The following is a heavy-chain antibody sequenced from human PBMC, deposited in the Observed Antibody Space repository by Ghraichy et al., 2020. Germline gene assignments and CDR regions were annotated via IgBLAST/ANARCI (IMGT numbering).Heavy chain of an antibody. CDR1: GYTFTAYN. CDR3: ARGGDSVRY. Sequence: ASVKVSCKASGYTFTAYNIHWVRQAPGQGLEWMGRINPSTGGTDYAQSFQGRVTMTRDTSVNTAYMELNSLRSDDTAIYYCARGGDSVRYWGLGTLVTVSS. V-gene: IGHV1-2*06. J-gene: IGHJ4*02. D-gene: IGHD7-27*01. CDR2: INPSTGGT.